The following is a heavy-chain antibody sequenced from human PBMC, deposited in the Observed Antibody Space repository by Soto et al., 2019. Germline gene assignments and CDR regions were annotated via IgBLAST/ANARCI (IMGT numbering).Heavy chain of an antibody. J-gene: IGHJ4*02. Sequence: QVQLVQSGAEVKKPGSSVKVSCKASGGTFSTYTITWVRQAPGQGLEWMGRIIPILGIANYAQKFQGRVTITADKSTSTAYMELNSLRSDATAVYYCARLGYYDILTGYLGGDYWGQGTLVTVSS. D-gene: IGHD3-9*01. V-gene: IGHV1-69*02. CDR3: ARLGYYDILTGYLGGDY. CDR2: IIPILGIA. CDR1: GGTFSTYT.